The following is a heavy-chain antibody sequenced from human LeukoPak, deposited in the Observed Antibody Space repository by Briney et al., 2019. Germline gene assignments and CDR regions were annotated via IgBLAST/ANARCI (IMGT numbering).Heavy chain of an antibody. J-gene: IGHJ3*02. CDR3: ARGPGYCSSTSCHPHDAFDI. D-gene: IGHD2-2*01. Sequence: PSETLSLTCAVYGGSFSGYYWSWIRQPPGKGLEWIGEIDHSGSTNYNPSLKSRVTISVDTSKNQFSLKLSSVTAADTAVYYCARGPGYCSSTSCHPHDAFDIWGQGTMVTVSS. CDR2: IDHSGST. V-gene: IGHV4-34*01. CDR1: GGSFSGYY.